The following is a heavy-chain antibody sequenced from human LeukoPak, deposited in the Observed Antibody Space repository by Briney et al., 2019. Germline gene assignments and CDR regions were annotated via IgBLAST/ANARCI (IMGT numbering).Heavy chain of an antibody. J-gene: IGHJ4*02. CDR3: ARRVAVTARYYFDF. CDR2: FYYKGNT. V-gene: IGHV4-59*08. CDR1: GGSIRTYY. D-gene: IGHD2-21*02. Sequence: SETLSLTCTDSGGSIRTYYWSWIREPPGEGPGWIGYFYYKGNTNYNPSLKSRVTISVDTSKNQFSLKLSSVTAADTAVYFCARRVAVTARYYFDFWGQGTLVTVSS.